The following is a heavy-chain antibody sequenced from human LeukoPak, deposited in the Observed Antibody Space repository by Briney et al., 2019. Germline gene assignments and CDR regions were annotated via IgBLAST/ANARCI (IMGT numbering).Heavy chain of an antibody. D-gene: IGHD3-22*01. CDR3: ARHRMIDAFDI. CDR1: GGSISSYY. V-gene: IGHV4-59*08. Sequence: KSSETLSLTCTVSGGSISSYYWSWIRQPPGKGLEWIGYIYYSGSTNYNPALKSRVTISVDTSKNQFSLKLSSVTAADTAVYYCARHRMIDAFDIWGQGTMVTVSS. CDR2: IYYSGST. J-gene: IGHJ3*02.